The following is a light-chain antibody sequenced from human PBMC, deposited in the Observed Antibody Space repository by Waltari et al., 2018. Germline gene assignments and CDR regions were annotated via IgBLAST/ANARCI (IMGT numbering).Light chain of an antibody. CDR1: SSDIGGYNY. CDR2: EVS. CDR3: SSYAGSNTLL. V-gene: IGLV2-11*01. Sequence: QAALTQPRSVSGSPGQSVTISCTGTSSDIGGYNYVSWYQQHPGTAPKLMIYEVSKRPSGVSDRFPGSKSGNTASLTISGLQTEDEADYYCSSYAGSNTLLFGGGTRLTVL. J-gene: IGLJ2*01.